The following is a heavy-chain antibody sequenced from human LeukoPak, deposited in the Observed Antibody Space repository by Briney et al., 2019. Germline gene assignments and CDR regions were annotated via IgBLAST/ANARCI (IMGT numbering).Heavy chain of an antibody. Sequence: SETLSLTCAVYGGSFSGYYWNWIRQPPGKGLEWIGGINHSGSTNYNPSLKSRVTLSVDTSKNQFSLNLSSVTAADTAVYFCARGPYSYDSSGAFDIWGQGTMVTVSS. V-gene: IGHV4-34*01. CDR1: GGSFSGYY. CDR2: INHSGST. CDR3: ARGPYSYDSSGAFDI. J-gene: IGHJ3*02. D-gene: IGHD3-22*01.